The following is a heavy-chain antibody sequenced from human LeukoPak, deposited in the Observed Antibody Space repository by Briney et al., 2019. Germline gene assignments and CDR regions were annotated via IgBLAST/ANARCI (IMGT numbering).Heavy chain of an antibody. CDR2: ISSSSSTI. V-gene: IGHV3-48*04. Sequence: GGSLRLSCAASGFTFSSYSMNWVRQAPGKGLEWVSYISSSSSTIYYADSVKGRFTISRDNAKNSLYLQMNSLRAEDTAVYYCARGALVYDILTGYYTRDDAFDIWGQGTMVTVSS. J-gene: IGHJ3*02. CDR1: GFTFSSYS. CDR3: ARGALVYDILTGYYTRDDAFDI. D-gene: IGHD3-9*01.